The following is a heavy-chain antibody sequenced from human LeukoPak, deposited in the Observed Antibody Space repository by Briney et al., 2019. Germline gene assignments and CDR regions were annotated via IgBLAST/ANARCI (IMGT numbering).Heavy chain of an antibody. V-gene: IGHV3-23*01. CDR2: ISGSGGST. D-gene: IGHD6-19*01. CDR3: AKDPDRKRAVAGTYYFDY. Sequence: GGSLRLSCAASGFTFSSYAMSWVRQAPGKGLEWVSAISGSGGSTYYADSVKGRFTISRDNSKNTLYLQMNSLRAEDTAVYYCAKDPDRKRAVAGTYYFDYWGQGTLVTVSS. J-gene: IGHJ4*02. CDR1: GFTFSSYA.